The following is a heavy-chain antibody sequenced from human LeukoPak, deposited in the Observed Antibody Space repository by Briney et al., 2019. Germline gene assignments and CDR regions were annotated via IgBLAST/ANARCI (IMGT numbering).Heavy chain of an antibody. CDR3: ATGMRGSYYDFDY. CDR1: GYTLTELS. J-gene: IGHJ4*02. CDR2: FDPEDGET. D-gene: IGHD1-26*01. Sequence: ASVKVSCKVSGYTLTELSIHWVRQAPGKGLEWMGGFDPEDGETIYAQKFQGRVTMTEDTSTDTAYMELSSLRSEDTAVYYCATGMRGSYYDFDYWGQGTLVTVSS. V-gene: IGHV1-24*01.